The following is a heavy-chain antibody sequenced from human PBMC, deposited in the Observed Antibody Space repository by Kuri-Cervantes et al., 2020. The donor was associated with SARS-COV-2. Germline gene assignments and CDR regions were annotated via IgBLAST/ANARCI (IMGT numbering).Heavy chain of an antibody. D-gene: IGHD4-23*01. CDR1: GGTFSSYA. CDR3: ARALQVGSWDYGGNYWFDP. J-gene: IGHJ5*02. V-gene: IGHV1-69*06. CDR2: IIPIFGTA. Sequence: SVKVSCKASGGTFSSYAISWARQAPGQGLEWMGGIIPIFGTANYAQKFQGRVTITADKSTSTAYMELSSLRSEDTAVYYCARALQVGSWDYGGNYWFDPWGQGTLVTVSS.